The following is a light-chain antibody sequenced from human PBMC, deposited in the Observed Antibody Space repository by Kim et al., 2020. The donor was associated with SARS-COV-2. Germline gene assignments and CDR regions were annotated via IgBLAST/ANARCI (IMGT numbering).Light chain of an antibody. Sequence: EIVLTQSPGTLSLSPGERATLSCRASQSVSSNYLAWYQKKPGQAPRLLIYGASIRATGIPDRFSGGGSGTDFTLTISRLEPEDFAVYYCQQYGRSPRTFGQGTKVEIK. CDR2: GAS. CDR3: QQYGRSPRT. V-gene: IGKV3-20*01. J-gene: IGKJ1*01. CDR1: QSVSSNY.